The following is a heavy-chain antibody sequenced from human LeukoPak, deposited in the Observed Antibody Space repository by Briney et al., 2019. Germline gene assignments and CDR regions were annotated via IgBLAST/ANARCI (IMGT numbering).Heavy chain of an antibody. CDR3: ARARIVATIFAFDI. CDR1: GGSISSGGYS. Sequence: SQTLSLTCAVSGGSISSGGYSWSWIRQPPGKGLEWIGYIYHSGSTYYNPSLKSRVTISVDRSKNQFSLKLSSVTAADTVVYYCARARIVATIFAFDIWGQGTMVTVSS. V-gene: IGHV4-30-2*01. D-gene: IGHD5-12*01. CDR2: IYHSGST. J-gene: IGHJ3*02.